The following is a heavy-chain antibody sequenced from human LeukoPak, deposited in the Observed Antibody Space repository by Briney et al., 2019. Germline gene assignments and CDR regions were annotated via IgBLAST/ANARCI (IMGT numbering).Heavy chain of an antibody. Sequence: SSETLSLTCTVSGGSISSGDYYWSWIRQPPGKGLEWIGYIYYSGSTYYNPSLKSRVTISVDTSKNQFSLKLSTVTAADTAVYYCARALRLSFDYWGQGTLVTVSS. CDR3: ARALRLSFDY. CDR1: GGSISSGDYY. V-gene: IGHV4-30-4*01. CDR2: IYYSGST. J-gene: IGHJ4*02. D-gene: IGHD4/OR15-4a*01.